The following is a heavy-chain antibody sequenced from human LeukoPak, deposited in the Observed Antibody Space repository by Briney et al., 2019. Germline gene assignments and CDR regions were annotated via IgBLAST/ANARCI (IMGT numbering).Heavy chain of an antibody. CDR1: GGSISSSSYY. J-gene: IGHJ6*03. Sequence: SETLSLTCTVSGGSISSSSYYWGWIRQPPGKGLEWIGSIYYSGSTYYNPSLKSRVTISVDTSKNQFSLKLSSVTAADTAVYYCAIPSGWSVGYYYYIDVWGKGTTVTISS. V-gene: IGHV4-39*07. CDR3: AIPSGWSVGYYYYIDV. D-gene: IGHD6-25*01. CDR2: IYYSGST.